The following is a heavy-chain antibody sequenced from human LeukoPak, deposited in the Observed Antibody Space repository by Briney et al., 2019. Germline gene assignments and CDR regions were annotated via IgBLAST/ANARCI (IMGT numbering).Heavy chain of an antibody. CDR3: AREGFDCSSTSCYVSENAFDI. V-gene: IGHV1-69*06. D-gene: IGHD2-2*01. Sequence: SVKVSCKASGGTFSSYSISWVRQAPGQGLEWMGGIIPIFGTTNYAQKFRGRVTITADKSTSTAYMELSSLRSEDTAVYYCAREGFDCSSTSCYVSENAFDIWGQGTMVTVSS. CDR2: IIPIFGTT. J-gene: IGHJ3*02. CDR1: GGTFSSYS.